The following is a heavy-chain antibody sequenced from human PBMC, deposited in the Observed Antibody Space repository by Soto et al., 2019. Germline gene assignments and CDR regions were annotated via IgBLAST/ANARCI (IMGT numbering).Heavy chain of an antibody. CDR3: ARIRRAVAGNGYYYYYGMDV. D-gene: IGHD6-19*01. J-gene: IGHJ6*02. Sequence: SGPTLVNPTQTLTLTCTFSGFSLSASGMCVSWIRQPPGKALEWLALIDWDDDKYYSTSLKTRLTISKDTSKNQVVLTMTNMDPVDTATYYCARIRRAVAGNGYYYYYGMDVWGQGTTVTVSS. CDR2: IDWDDDK. V-gene: IGHV2-70*01. CDR1: GFSLSASGMC.